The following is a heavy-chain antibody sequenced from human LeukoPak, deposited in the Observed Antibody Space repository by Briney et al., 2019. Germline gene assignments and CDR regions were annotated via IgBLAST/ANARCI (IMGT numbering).Heavy chain of an antibody. CDR2: INPNSGGT. CDR1: GYTFTGYY. V-gene: IGHV1-2*02. D-gene: IGHD2-2*01. J-gene: IGHJ4*02. CDR3: ARVTLYCSITSCLSRGADY. Sequence: GASMKVSCKASGYTFTGYYMHWVRLAPGQGLEWMGWINPNSGGTNYAQKFQGRVTMTRDTSISTAYMELSSLRSDDTAVYYCARVTLYCSITSCLSRGADYWGQGTLVTVSS.